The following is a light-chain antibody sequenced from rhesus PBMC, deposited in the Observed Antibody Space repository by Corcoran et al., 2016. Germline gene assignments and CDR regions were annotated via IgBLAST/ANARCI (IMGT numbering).Light chain of an antibody. CDR3: QQYSYWWT. V-gene: IGKV3S9*01. J-gene: IGKJ1*01. Sequence: EIVMTQSPATLSLSPGERATLSCRASQSVSSNVAWYQQKPEQAPRLLIYGASSRATGIPERFSGSGSGTDFTLTISSLEPEDFAVYYCQQYSYWWTFGQGTKVEIK. CDR2: GAS. CDR1: QSVSSN.